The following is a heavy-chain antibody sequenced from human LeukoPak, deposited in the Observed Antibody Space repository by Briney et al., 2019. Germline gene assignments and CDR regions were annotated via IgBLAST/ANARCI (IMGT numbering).Heavy chain of an antibody. V-gene: IGHV3-15*01. D-gene: IGHD3-22*01. J-gene: IGHJ4*02. Sequence: GGSLRLSCAASGVTFSNAWMSWVRQAPGKGLEWVGRIKSKTDGGTTDYAAPVKGRFTISRDDSKNTLYLQMNSLKTEDTAVYYCTVQSDSSGYQVYWGQGTLVTVSS. CDR3: TVQSDSSGYQVY. CDR2: IKSKTDGGTT. CDR1: GVTFSNAW.